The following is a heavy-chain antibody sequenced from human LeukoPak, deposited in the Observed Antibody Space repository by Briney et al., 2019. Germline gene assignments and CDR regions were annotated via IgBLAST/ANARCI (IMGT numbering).Heavy chain of an antibody. V-gene: IGHV2-5*02. Sequence: SGPTLVNPTQTLTLTCTFSGFSVSATGVGVGWIRQAPGKALEWLGLIYWDDDKRYSPSLENRLTITKDTSKNQVVLMMTNMVPVDTGTYYCARDHDGYDIWGQGTMVTVSS. CDR1: GFSVSATGVG. J-gene: IGHJ3*02. CDR2: IYWDDDK. CDR3: ARDHDGYDI.